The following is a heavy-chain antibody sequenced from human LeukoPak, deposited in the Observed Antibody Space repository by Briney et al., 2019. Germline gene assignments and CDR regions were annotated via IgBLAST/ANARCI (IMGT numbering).Heavy chain of an antibody. D-gene: IGHD6-13*01. CDR2: MNPNSGNT. J-gene: IGHJ4*02. CDR3: ARVLRASRIAAAGNFFY. V-gene: IGHV1-8*01. CDR1: GYTFTSYD. Sequence: ASVKVSCKASGYTFTSYDINWVRQATGQGLEWMGWMNPNSGNTGYAQKFQGRVTMNRNTSISTAYMELSSLISEDTAVYYCARVLRASRIAAAGNFFYWGQGTLVTVSS.